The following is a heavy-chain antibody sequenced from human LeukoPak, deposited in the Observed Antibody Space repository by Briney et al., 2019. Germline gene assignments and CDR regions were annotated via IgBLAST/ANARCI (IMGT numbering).Heavy chain of an antibody. Sequence: ASVKVSCKASGYTFTAYYMHWLRLTPGQGLEWMAQINPNSGDTYCAQKFQGRVTVTRDMSITTAYMDLNRLTFDDTAVYYCARDLSGSAGKYFDLWGRGTLVTVSS. CDR3: ARDLSGSAGKYFDL. CDR2: INPNSGDT. J-gene: IGHJ2*01. V-gene: IGHV1-2*06. D-gene: IGHD1-26*01. CDR1: GYTFTAYY.